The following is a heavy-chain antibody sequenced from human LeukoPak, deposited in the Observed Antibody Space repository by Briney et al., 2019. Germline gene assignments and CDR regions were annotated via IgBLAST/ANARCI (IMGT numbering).Heavy chain of an antibody. J-gene: IGHJ4*02. D-gene: IGHD3-3*01. CDR1: GGSTSSYY. Sequence: SETLSLTCTVSGGSTSSYYWSWIRQPPGKGLEWIGYIYYSGSTNYNPSLKSRVTISVDTSKNQFSLKLSSVTAADTAVYYCASSSRLRFLEWSHWGQGTLVTVSS. V-gene: IGHV4-59*01. CDR3: ASSSRLRFLEWSH. CDR2: IYYSGST.